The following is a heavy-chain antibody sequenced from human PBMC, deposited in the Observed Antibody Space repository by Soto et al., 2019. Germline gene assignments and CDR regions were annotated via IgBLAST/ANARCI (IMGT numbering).Heavy chain of an antibody. CDR3: ARGGGRGYNELDP. V-gene: IGHV1-2*02. Sequence: GASVKVSCKASGYTLTAYYMHWGRQAPGQGLEWMGWINPNSGGTYHAQNFQGRVTMTRDTSTTTAYMELASLRSDDTAVYYCARGGGRGYNELDPWGHGTLVTVSS. CDR1: GYTLTAYY. D-gene: IGHD5-12*01. CDR2: INPNSGGT. J-gene: IGHJ5*02.